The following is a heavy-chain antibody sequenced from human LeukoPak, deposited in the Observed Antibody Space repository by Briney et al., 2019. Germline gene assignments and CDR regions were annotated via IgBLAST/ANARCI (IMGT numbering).Heavy chain of an antibody. J-gene: IGHJ5*02. CDR3: VRQWESSSWFDP. V-gene: IGHV4-39*01. CDR2: ISYSGTT. Sequence: SETLSLTCTVSGGSIASSNYYWGWIRQPPGKGLEWIGYISYSGTTYYDPSLKSRAILSVDTSNNQISLRLTSVTAADTAIYYCVRQWESSSWFDPWGQGTLVTVSS. CDR1: GGSIASSNYY. D-gene: IGHD1-26*01.